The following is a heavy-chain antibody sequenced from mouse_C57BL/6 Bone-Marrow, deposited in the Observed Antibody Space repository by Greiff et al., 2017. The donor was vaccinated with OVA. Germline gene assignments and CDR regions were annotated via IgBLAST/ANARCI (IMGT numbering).Heavy chain of an antibody. V-gene: IGHV2-9-1*01. CDR2: IWTGGGT. Sequence: VKLQESGPGLVAPSQSLSITCTVSGFSLTSYAISWVRQPPGKGLEWLGVIWTGGGTNYNSALKSRLSISKDNSKSQVFLKMNSLQTDDTARYYCARTKGLLLYAMDYWGQGTSVTVSS. CDR1: GFSLTSYA. D-gene: IGHD2-3*01. J-gene: IGHJ4*01. CDR3: ARTKGLLLYAMDY.